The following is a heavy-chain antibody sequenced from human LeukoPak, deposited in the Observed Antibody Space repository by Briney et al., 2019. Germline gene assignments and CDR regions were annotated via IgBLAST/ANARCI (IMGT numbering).Heavy chain of an antibody. D-gene: IGHD3-10*01. CDR2: MNPNSGNT. Sequence: ASVKVSCKASGYTFTSYDINWVRQAAGQGLEWMGWMNPNSGNTGYAQKFQGRITMARNTSISTAYMELSSLTSGDTAVYFCARRYDSGSYHLPHWGQGALGTGSS. CDR3: ARRYDSGSYHLPH. CDR1: GYTFTSYD. J-gene: IGHJ4*02. V-gene: IGHV1-8*01.